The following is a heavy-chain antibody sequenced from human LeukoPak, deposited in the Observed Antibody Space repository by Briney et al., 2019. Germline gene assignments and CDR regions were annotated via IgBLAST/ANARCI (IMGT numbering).Heavy chain of an antibody. CDR2: ISAGGSST. CDR3: AKFSRSDYIRDVFDI. J-gene: IGHJ3*02. Sequence: PGGSLRLSCAVSGFTFTNYAMSWVRQASGRGLEWVSTISAGGSSTYNADSVKGRFTISRDNSKNTLYLQMNSLRAEDTAVYYCAKFSRSDYIRDVFDIWGQGTMVTVSS. V-gene: IGHV3-23*01. CDR1: GFTFTNYA. D-gene: IGHD3-22*01.